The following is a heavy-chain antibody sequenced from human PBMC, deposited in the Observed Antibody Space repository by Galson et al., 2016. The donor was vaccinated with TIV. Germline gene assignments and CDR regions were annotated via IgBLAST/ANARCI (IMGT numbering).Heavy chain of an antibody. V-gene: IGHV3-30*18. J-gene: IGHJ4*02. CDR1: GFTLSSCG. Sequence: SLRLSCAASGFTLSSCGMHWVRQAPGKGLEWVAVISFDGSNKYYAESVKGRFTISRDTSKNTLYLQMSSLRAEDTAVYFCAKMDSSGFDYVRRFDFWGQGTLATVSS. D-gene: IGHD3-22*01. CDR2: ISFDGSNK. CDR3: AKMDSSGFDYVRRFDF.